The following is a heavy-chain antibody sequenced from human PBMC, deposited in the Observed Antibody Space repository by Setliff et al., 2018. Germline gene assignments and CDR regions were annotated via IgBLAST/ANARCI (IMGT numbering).Heavy chain of an antibody. V-gene: IGHV3-74*01. CDR1: GFTFSSHW. Sequence: ETLSLSCAASGFTFSSHWMHWVRQGPGKGPVWVSRINSDGSRTDYADSVKGRFTISRDNAKNSLYLQMNSLRAEDTALYYCAKDTGGGRLRGTYYFDYWGQGTLVTVSS. CDR2: INSDGSRT. J-gene: IGHJ4*02. D-gene: IGHD1-7*01. CDR3: AKDTGGGRLRGTYYFDY.